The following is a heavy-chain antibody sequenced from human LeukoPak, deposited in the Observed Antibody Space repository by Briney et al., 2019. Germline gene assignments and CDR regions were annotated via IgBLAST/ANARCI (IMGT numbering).Heavy chain of an antibody. CDR2: ISAYNGNT. CDR3: ARRFFGYVGDYYYYYGMDV. V-gene: IGHV1-18*01. J-gene: IGHJ6*02. Sequence: ASVKVSCKASGYTFTSYGMSWVRQAPGQGLEWMGWISAYNGNTNYAQKLQGRVTMTTDTSTSTAYMELRSLRSDDTAVYYCARRFFGYVGDYYYYYGMDVWGQGTTVTVSS. D-gene: IGHD5-12*01. CDR1: GYTFTSYG.